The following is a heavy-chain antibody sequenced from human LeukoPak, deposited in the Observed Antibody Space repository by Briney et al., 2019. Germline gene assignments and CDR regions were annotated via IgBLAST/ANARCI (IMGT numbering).Heavy chain of an antibody. CDR3: AKNRGTGWQYYFDY. V-gene: IGHV3-23*01. J-gene: IGHJ4*02. D-gene: IGHD6-19*01. CDR2: ISGGSGSI. CDR1: GFTFSSYA. Sequence: GGSLRLSCASSGFTFSSYAMSWVRQAPGKELEWVSAISGGSGSIYYADSVKGRFTISRDNSKNTLYLQMNSLRAEDTAVYYCAKNRGTGWQYYFDYWGQGTLITVSS.